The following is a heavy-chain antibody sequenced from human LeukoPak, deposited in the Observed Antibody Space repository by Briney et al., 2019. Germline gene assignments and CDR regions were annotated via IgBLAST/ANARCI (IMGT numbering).Heavy chain of an antibody. CDR1: GFTVSSNY. CDR3: ARVQEIVGATGIDY. Sequence: GGSLRLSCAASGFTVSSNYMSWVRQAPGKGLEWVSVIYSGGSTYYADSVKGRFTISRDNSKNTLYLQMNSLRAEDTAVYYCARVQEIVGATGIDYWGQGTLVTVSS. V-gene: IGHV3-53*01. CDR2: IYSGGST. J-gene: IGHJ4*02. D-gene: IGHD1-26*01.